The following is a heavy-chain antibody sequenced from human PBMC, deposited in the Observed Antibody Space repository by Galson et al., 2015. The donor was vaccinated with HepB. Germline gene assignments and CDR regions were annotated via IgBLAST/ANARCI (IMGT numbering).Heavy chain of an antibody. V-gene: IGHV3-23*01. CDR1: GFTFSSYV. CDR3: AEDQLAVAGTFDHRYYFGMDV. CDR2: ISGNGIST. Sequence: SLRLSCAASGFTFSSYVMSWVRQAPGRGLEWVSGISGNGISTFYADSVKGRFTISRDNSKNTLSLQMNSLRAEDTAVYYCAEDQLAVAGTFDHRYYFGMDVWGQGTTVTVSS. J-gene: IGHJ6*02. D-gene: IGHD6-19*01.